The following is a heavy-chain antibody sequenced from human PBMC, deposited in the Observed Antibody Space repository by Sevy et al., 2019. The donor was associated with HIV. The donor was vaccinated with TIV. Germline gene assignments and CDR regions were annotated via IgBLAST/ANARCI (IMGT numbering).Heavy chain of an antibody. J-gene: IGHJ4*02. Sequence: GGSLRLSCVASGFTFDNYWMQWVRQAPGKGLEWVANIRQDGNERYYADSVKGRFTISRDNAKESLYLQMSNLRFEDTASYYCARRYFDLWGQGILVTVSS. CDR2: IRQDGNER. CDR3: ARRYFDL. V-gene: IGHV3-7*01. CDR1: GFTFDNYW.